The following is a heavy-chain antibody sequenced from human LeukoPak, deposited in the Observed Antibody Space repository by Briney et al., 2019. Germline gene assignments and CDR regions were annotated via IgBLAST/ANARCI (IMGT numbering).Heavy chain of an antibody. D-gene: IGHD6-19*01. V-gene: IGHV1-18*04. CDR3: ARHSGSGWQALGY. Sequence: ASVTVSCMASGYTFSNYGISWVRQAPGLGLEWMGWTSYNGNTNYAQKFQDRVTMTTDTSTTTAYMELRSLESNDTAVYYCARHSGSGWQALGYWGQGTLVTVSS. CDR1: GYTFSNYG. J-gene: IGHJ4*02. CDR2: TSYNGNT.